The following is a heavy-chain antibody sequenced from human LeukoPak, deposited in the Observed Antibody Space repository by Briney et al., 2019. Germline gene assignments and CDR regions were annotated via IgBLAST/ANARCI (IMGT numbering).Heavy chain of an antibody. D-gene: IGHD2-2*01. CDR3: AREAGTVVPAAHFDY. CDR2: ISYDGSNK. J-gene: IGHJ4*02. V-gene: IGHV3-30*04. CDR1: GFTFSSYA. Sequence: GGSLRLSCAASGFTFSSYAMHWVRQAPGKGLEWVAVISYDGSNKYYADSVKGRFTISRDNSKNTPYLQMNSLRAEDTAVYYCAREAGTVVPAAHFDYWGQGTLVTVSS.